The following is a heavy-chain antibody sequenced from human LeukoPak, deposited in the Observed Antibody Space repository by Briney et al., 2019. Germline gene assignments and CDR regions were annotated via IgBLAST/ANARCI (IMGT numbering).Heavy chain of an antibody. CDR3: ARGPPNWGYDY. J-gene: IGHJ4*02. CDR2: MSPNSGDT. Sequence: AXXQXXXWMGWMSPNSGDTGYAQKFQDRVTMTRNTSISTAYMELSSLRSDDTAVYYCARGPPNWGYDYWGPGTLVTVSS. D-gene: IGHD7-27*01. V-gene: IGHV1-8*01.